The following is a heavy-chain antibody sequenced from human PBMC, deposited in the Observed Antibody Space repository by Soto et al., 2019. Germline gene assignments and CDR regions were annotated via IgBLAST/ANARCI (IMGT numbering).Heavy chain of an antibody. CDR1: GYTFTSYA. J-gene: IGHJ4*02. V-gene: IGHV1-3*01. Sequence: ASVKVSCKAAGYTFTSYAMHWVRQAPGQRLEWMGWINAGNGNTKYSQKFQGRVTITRDTSASTAYMELNSLRADDTAVYYCARLLGDVTTLDYWGQGTLVTVSS. D-gene: IGHD3-10*01. CDR2: INAGNGNT. CDR3: ARLLGDVTTLDY.